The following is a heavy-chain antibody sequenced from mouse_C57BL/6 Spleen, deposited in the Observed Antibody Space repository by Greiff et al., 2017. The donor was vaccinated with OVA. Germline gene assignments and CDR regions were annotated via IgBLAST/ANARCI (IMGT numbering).Heavy chain of an antibody. V-gene: IGHV1-39*01. CDR1: GYSFTDYN. J-gene: IGHJ4*01. CDR2: INPNYGTT. Sequence: VQLKESGPELVKPGASVKISCKASGYSFTDYNMNWVKQSNGKSLEWIGVINPNYGTTSYNQKFKGKATLTVDQSSSTAYMQLNSLTSEDSAVYYCARFMAITTVVAKGYAMDYWGQGTSVTVSS. D-gene: IGHD1-1*01. CDR3: ARFMAITTVVAKGYAMDY.